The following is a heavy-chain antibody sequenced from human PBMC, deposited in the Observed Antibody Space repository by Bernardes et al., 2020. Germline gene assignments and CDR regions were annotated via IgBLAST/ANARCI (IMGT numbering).Heavy chain of an antibody. CDR3: ARQGPDPVAGQRKGAFDI. CDR2: ISYDGSNK. J-gene: IGHJ3*02. V-gene: IGHV3-30*01. CDR1: GFTFSSYS. D-gene: IGHD6-19*01. Sequence: GGSLRLSFAASGFTFSSYSMHFVRQAPGKWLEWVAVISYDGSNKYYADSVKCRFTISRDNSKNTLYLQMNSLRAEDTAVYYCARQGPDPVAGQRKGAFDIWGKGTMVTVSS.